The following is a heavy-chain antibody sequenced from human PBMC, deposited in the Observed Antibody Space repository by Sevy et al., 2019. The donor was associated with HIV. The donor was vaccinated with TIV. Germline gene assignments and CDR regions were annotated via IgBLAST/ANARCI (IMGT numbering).Heavy chain of an antibody. Sequence: GGSLRLSCTASGFTFSNAWKSWVRQVPGKGLEWIGRIKNRSDGGTRDYGAPGKGRFTISRDDSKNTLFLHMNSLRTDDTALYYCTTEYPSGPFDFWGQGALVTVSS. CDR3: TTEYPSGPFDF. CDR2: IKNRSDGGTR. CDR1: GFTFSNAW. J-gene: IGHJ4*02. V-gene: IGHV3-15*01.